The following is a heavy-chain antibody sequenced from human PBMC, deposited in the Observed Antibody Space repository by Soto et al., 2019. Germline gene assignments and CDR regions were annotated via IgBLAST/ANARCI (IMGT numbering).Heavy chain of an antibody. J-gene: IGHJ4*02. V-gene: IGHV2-5*02. CDR1: GFSLSTSGVG. D-gene: IGHD3-22*01. Sequence: SGPTLVNPTQTLTLTCTFSGFSLSTSGVGVGWIRQPPGKALEWLALIYWDDDKRYSPSLKSRLTITKDTSKNQVVLTMTNMDPVDTATYYCAHFNTYYYDSSGYQYFDYWGQGTLVTVSS. CDR2: IYWDDDK. CDR3: AHFNTYYYDSSGYQYFDY.